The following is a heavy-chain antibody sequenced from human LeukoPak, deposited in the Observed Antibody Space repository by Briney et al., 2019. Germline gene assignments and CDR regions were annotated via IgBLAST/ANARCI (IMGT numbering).Heavy chain of an antibody. J-gene: IGHJ4*02. Sequence: GGSLRLSCAASGFHFSSYGMQWARQAPGKGLEWVAVIRNDGTKKYYEDSVKGRFTISRDDSKNMLHLQMNSLRAEDTAVYYCVRDNYNGYPDYWGQGTRVTVSS. CDR1: GFHFSSYG. CDR3: VRDNYNGYPDY. CDR2: IRNDGTKK. V-gene: IGHV3-33*01. D-gene: IGHD5-18*01.